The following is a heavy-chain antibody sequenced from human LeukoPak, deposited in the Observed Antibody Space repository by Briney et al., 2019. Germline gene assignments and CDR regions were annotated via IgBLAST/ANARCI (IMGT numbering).Heavy chain of an antibody. J-gene: IGHJ6*03. D-gene: IGHD1-26*01. Sequence: GESLKISCKGSGYSLTSYWIGWVRQMPGKGLEWMGIIYPGDSDTRYSPSFQGQVTISADKSISTAYLQWSSLKASDTAMYYCARQVGATDYYYYMDVWGKGTTVTVSS. CDR2: IYPGDSDT. V-gene: IGHV5-51*01. CDR1: GYSLTSYW. CDR3: ARQVGATDYYYYMDV.